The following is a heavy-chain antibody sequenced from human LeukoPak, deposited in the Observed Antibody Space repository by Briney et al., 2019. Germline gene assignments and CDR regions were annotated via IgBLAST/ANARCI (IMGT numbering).Heavy chain of an antibody. CDR3: TRHFTAAGY. CDR2: IRSKANSYAT. D-gene: IGHD6-13*01. V-gene: IGHV3-73*01. CDR1: GFTFSGSA. J-gene: IGHJ4*02. Sequence: QAGGSLRLSCAASGFTFSGSAMHWVRQASGKGLEWVGRIRSKANSYATAYAASVKGRFTISRDDSKNTAYLQMNSLKTEDTAVYYCTRHFTAAGYWGQGTLVTVSS.